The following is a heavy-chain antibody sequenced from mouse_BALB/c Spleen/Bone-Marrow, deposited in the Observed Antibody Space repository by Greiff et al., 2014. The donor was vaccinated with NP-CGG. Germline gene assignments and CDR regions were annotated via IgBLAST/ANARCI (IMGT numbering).Heavy chain of an antibody. CDR2: IDPANGNT. CDR1: GFNIKDTY. D-gene: IGHD1-1*01. J-gene: IGHJ2*01. Sequence: EVQLQQSGAELVKPGASVKLSCTASGFNIKDTYMHWVKQRPEQSLEWIGRIDPANGNTNYDPKFQGKATITADTSSNTAYLQLSSLTSDDSAVYYCARDDYGSSYFDYWGQGTTLTVSS. CDR3: ARDDYGSSYFDY. V-gene: IGHV14-3*02.